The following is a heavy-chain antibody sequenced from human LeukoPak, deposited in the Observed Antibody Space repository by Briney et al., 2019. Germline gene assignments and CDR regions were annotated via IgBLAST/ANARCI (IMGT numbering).Heavy chain of an antibody. CDR3: ARETTAPGNYFDS. CDR1: GFTFSSHW. J-gene: IGHJ4*02. CDR2: ISSDASTT. Sequence: GGSLRLSCAASGFTFSSHWVHWVRQTPGKGLVWVSRISSDASTTNYADSVKGRFTISRDNAKNTLYLQMISLRVEDTAVYYCARETTAPGNYFDSWGQGTLVTVSS. D-gene: IGHD4-17*01. V-gene: IGHV3-74*01.